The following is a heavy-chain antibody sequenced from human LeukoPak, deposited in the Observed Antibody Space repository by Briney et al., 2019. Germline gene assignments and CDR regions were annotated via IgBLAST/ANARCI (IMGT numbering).Heavy chain of an antibody. D-gene: IGHD3-9*01. V-gene: IGHV3-15*01. CDR3: IAMEVLRYFDWLFPLDY. Sequence: PGGSLRLSCAASGFTFSNAWMSWVRQAPGKGLEWVGRITSKTDGGTTDYAAPVKGRFTISRDDSKNTLYLQMNSLKTEDTAVYYCIAMEVLRYFDWLFPLDYWGQGTLVTVSS. CDR1: GFTFSNAW. J-gene: IGHJ4*02. CDR2: ITSKTDGGTT.